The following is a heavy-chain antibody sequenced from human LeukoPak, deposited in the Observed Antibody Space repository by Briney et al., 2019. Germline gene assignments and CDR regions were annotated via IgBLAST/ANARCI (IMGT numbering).Heavy chain of an antibody. CDR3: ARRLGYCSGGSCYYYYMDV. CDR1: GYSFTSYW. J-gene: IGHJ6*03. CDR2: IYPGDSDT. V-gene: IGHV5-51*01. Sequence: GESLKISCKGSGYSFTSYWIGWVRQMPGKGLEWMGIIYPGDSDTRYSPSFQGRVTISADKSISTAYLQWSSLKASDTAMYYCARRLGYCSGGSCYYYYMDVWGKGTTVTVSS. D-gene: IGHD2-15*01.